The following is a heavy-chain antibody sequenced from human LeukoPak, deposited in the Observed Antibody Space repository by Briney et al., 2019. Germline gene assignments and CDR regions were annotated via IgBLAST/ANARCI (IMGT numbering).Heavy chain of an antibody. CDR1: GGTFSSYA. V-gene: IGHV1-69*13. CDR3: ARAVSGYDLTYNWFDP. Sequence: SVKVSCKASGGTFSSYAISWVRQAPGQGLEWXXXXIPIFGTANYAXKFXXXVTITADESTSTAYMELSSLRSEDTAVYYCARAVSGYDLTYNWFDPWGQGTLVTVSS. CDR2: XIPIFGTA. D-gene: IGHD5-12*01. J-gene: IGHJ5*02.